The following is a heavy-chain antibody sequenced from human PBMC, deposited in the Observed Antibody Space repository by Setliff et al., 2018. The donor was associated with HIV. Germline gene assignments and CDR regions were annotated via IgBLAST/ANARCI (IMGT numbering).Heavy chain of an antibody. D-gene: IGHD2-21*02. J-gene: IGHJ2*01. CDR1: GYSISSGYY. CDR3: ARHDGTYCGGDCYLLGYFDL. V-gene: IGHV4-38-2*01. Sequence: SETLSLTCAVSGYSISSGYYWGWIRQPPGKGLEWIGSIYHSGSTYNNPSLKSRVTISVDTSKNQFSLKLTSVTAADTAVYYCARHDGTYCGGDCYLLGYFDLWGRGTLVTVSS. CDR2: IYHSGST.